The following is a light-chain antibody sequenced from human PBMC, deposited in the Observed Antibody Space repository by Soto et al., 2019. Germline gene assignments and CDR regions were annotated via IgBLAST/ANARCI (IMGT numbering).Light chain of an antibody. J-gene: IGKJ3*01. Sequence: EIVLTQSPATLSLAPGERATLSCRASQSVSGYLAWYQQKPGQAPRLLIYDASNRATGIPARFSGSGSGTDFTLTISSLEPGDFAVYYCQQRSNWPFTFGPGTTVDVK. CDR1: QSVSGY. V-gene: IGKV3-11*01. CDR2: DAS. CDR3: QQRSNWPFT.